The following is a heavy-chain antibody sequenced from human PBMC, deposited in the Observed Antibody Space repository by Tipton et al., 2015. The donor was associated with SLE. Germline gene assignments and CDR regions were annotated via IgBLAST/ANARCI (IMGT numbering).Heavy chain of an antibody. CDR3: ARDQSAAGGLRAYFDL. V-gene: IGHV3-48*03. D-gene: IGHD6-13*01. CDR1: GFTFSSYE. Sequence: GSLRLSCAASGFTFSSYEMNWVRQAPGKGLEWVSYISSSGSSIYYADSVKGRFTISRDNAKNSLYLQMNSLRAEDTAVYYCARDQSAAGGLRAYFDLWGRGTLVTVSS. J-gene: IGHJ2*01. CDR2: ISSSGSSI.